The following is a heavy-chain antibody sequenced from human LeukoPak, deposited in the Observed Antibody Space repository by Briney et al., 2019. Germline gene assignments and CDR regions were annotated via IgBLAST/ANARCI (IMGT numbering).Heavy chain of an antibody. CDR3: ARAGADYGDPIDY. CDR2: IYYSGST. V-gene: IGHV4-59*01. Sequence: SETLSLTCTVSGHSISSYYWSCLREPPGKGLEGIGYIYYSGSTNFNPSLKGRVPISVDTSKNQFSLKLSSVTAADTAVYYCARAGADYGDPIDYWGQGTLVTVSS. D-gene: IGHD4-17*01. J-gene: IGHJ4*02. CDR1: GHSISSYY.